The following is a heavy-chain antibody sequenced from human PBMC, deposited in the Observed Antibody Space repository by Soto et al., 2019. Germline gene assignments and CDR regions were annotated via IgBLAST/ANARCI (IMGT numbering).Heavy chain of an antibody. J-gene: IGHJ5*02. CDR2: IRGSAGNT. CDR3: AKPLWFGESVFDP. D-gene: IGHD3-10*01. Sequence: EVQLSQSGGGLVQPGGPLRLSCAPSGFTFSDYGMTWVRKAPGKGLEWVSTIRGSAGNTYYVDSVKGRFTISRDDSTNTVYLQMNSLRAEDTAVYYCAKPLWFGESVFDPWGQGTLVIVSS. CDR1: GFTFSDYG. V-gene: IGHV3-23*02.